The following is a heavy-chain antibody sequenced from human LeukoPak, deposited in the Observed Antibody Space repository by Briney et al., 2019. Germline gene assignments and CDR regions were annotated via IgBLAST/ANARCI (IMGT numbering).Heavy chain of an antibody. Sequence: SETLSLTCTVSGGSMSSYYWIWVRRPPGKGLECIGYVNFSGFTNYNPSLKSRVTISIDTSKNQFSLKLTSVTAADTAVYYCAREAARHSYYNYYYIDVWGKGTTVTVSS. CDR3: AREAARHSYYNYYYIDV. J-gene: IGHJ6*03. V-gene: IGHV4-59*01. D-gene: IGHD6-6*01. CDR1: GGSMSSYY. CDR2: VNFSGFT.